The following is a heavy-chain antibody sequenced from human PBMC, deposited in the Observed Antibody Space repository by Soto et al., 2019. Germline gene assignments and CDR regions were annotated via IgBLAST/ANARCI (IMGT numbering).Heavy chain of an antibody. CDR1: GFNFAKFA. Sequence: LRLSCAASGFNFAKFAMNWVRQAPGQGLEWVSTISGSDGKTFYADSVKGRFSISRDTSQSTLYLQMNSLRADDTAIYYCARWSYLDYWGQGTRVTVSS. D-gene: IGHD3-3*01. V-gene: IGHV3-23*01. CDR3: ARWSYLDY. J-gene: IGHJ4*02. CDR2: ISGSDGKT.